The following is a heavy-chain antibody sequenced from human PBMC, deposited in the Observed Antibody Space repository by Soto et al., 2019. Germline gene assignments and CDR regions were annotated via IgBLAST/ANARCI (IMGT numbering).Heavy chain of an antibody. Sequence: ASVKVSCKASGGTFSSYAISWVRQAPGQGLEWMGGIIPIFGTANYAQKFQGRLTLTADKSTSTAYMELSSLRSEDTAVYYCARSSPNDSSGYYPVGYYYGMDVWGQGTTVTVSS. CDR3: ARSSPNDSSGYYPVGYYYGMDV. V-gene: IGHV1-69*06. CDR1: GGTFSSYA. CDR2: IIPIFGTA. D-gene: IGHD3-22*01. J-gene: IGHJ6*02.